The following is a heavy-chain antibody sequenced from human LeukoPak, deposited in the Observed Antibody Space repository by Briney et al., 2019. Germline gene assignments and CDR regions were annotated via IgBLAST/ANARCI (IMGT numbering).Heavy chain of an antibody. CDR1: GGSFSGYY. Sequence: SETLSLTCAVYGGSFSGYYWSWIRQPPGKGLEWIGEINQSGSTNYNPSLKSRVTISVDTSKNQFSLKLTSVTAADTAVYYCARVHEAEMATIVVGNYGMDVWGQGTTVTVSS. J-gene: IGHJ6*02. V-gene: IGHV4-34*01. CDR2: INQSGST. CDR3: ARVHEAEMATIVVGNYGMDV. D-gene: IGHD5-24*01.